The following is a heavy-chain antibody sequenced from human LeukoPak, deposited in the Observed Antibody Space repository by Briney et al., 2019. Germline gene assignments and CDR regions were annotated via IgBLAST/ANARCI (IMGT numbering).Heavy chain of an antibody. D-gene: IGHD5-18*01. CDR2: IYYSGST. CDR3: ARVLWLTYGKWIDY. CDR1: GGSISSSSYY. J-gene: IGHJ4*02. V-gene: IGHV4-39*07. Sequence: PSETLSLTCTVSGGSISSSSYYWGWIRQPPGKGLEWIGSIYYSGSTYYNPSLKSRVTISVDTSKNQFSLKLSSVTAADTAVYYCARVLWLTYGKWIDYWGQGTLVTVSS.